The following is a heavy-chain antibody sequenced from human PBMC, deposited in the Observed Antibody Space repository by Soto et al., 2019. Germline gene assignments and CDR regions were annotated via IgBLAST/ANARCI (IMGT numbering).Heavy chain of an antibody. CDR3: AKGGSGSYSNAFDI. J-gene: IGHJ3*02. CDR2: IYYSGST. D-gene: IGHD3-10*01. CDR1: GLSILSSSYY. V-gene: IGHV4-39*01. Sequence: SATLSLTCTFPGLSILSSSYYWVWIRQPPGKGLEWIGSIYYSGSTYYNPSLKSRVTISVDTSKNQFSLKLSSVTAADTAVYYCAKGGSGSYSNAFDIWGQGTMVT.